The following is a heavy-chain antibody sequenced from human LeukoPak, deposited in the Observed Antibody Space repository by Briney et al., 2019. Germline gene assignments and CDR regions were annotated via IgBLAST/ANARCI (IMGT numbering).Heavy chain of an antibody. V-gene: IGHV3-21*01. CDR2: ISSSSSYI. D-gene: IGHD3-3*01. Sequence: PGGSLRLSCAASGFTFSSYSMNWVRQAPGKGLEWVSSISSSSSYIYYADSVKGRFTISRDNAKNSLYLQMNSLRAEDTAVYYCARGKRSQTNDFWSGYYDAFDIWGQGTMVTVSS. CDR3: ARGKRSQTNDFWSGYYDAFDI. J-gene: IGHJ3*02. CDR1: GFTFSSYS.